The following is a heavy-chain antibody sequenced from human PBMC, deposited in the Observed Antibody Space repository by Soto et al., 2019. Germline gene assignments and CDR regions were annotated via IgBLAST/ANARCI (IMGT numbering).Heavy chain of an antibody. J-gene: IGHJ6*02. Sequence: PSETLSLTCAVYGGSFSGYYWSWIRQPPGKGLEWIGEINHSGSTNYNPSLKSRVTISVDTSKNQFSLKLSSVTAADTAVYYCARTGQLLRYYYYGMDVWGQGTTVTVSS. D-gene: IGHD2-2*01. V-gene: IGHV4-34*01. CDR3: ARTGQLLRYYYYGMDV. CDR2: INHSGST. CDR1: GGSFSGYY.